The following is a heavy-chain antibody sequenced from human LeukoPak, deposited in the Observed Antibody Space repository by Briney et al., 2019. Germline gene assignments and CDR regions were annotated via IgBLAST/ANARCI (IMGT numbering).Heavy chain of an antibody. CDR2: IYHSGST. CDR1: GGSISSSNW. D-gene: IGHD4-17*01. Sequence: SSETLSLTCAVSGGSISSSNWWSWVRQPPGQGLEWIGEIYHSGSTNYNPSLKSRVTISVDKSKNQFSLKLSSVTAADTAVYYCARAGYGDYAGFDYWGQGTLVTVSS. J-gene: IGHJ4*02. CDR3: ARAGYGDYAGFDY. V-gene: IGHV4-4*02.